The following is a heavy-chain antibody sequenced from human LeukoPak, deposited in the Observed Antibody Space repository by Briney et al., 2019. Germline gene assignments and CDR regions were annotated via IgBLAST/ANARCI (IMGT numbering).Heavy chain of an antibody. Sequence: GGSLRLSCAASGFTFSDTWMHWVRQAPGEGLVWVSRIRSDGSDTRYAESVKGRFTISRDNAKNTLYLQMNSLRAEDTAVYYCAKDRGSYFDYWGQGTLVTVSS. V-gene: IGHV3-74*01. CDR1: GFTFSDTW. CDR2: IRSDGSDT. CDR3: AKDRGSYFDY. D-gene: IGHD3-16*01. J-gene: IGHJ4*02.